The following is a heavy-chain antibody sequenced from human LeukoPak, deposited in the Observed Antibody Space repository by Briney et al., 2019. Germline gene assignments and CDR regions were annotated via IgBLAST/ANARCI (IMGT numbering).Heavy chain of an antibody. CDR2: INPNSGGT. CDR3: ARSPFYDYVWGSYPPSDY. CDR1: GYTFTSYD. J-gene: IGHJ4*02. V-gene: IGHV1-2*02. Sequence: GASVKVSCKASGYTFTSYDINWVRQATGQGLEWMGWINPNSGGTNYAQKFQGRVTMTRDTAISTAYMELSRLRSDDTAVYYCARSPFYDYVWGSYPPSDYWGQGTLVTVSS. D-gene: IGHD3-16*01.